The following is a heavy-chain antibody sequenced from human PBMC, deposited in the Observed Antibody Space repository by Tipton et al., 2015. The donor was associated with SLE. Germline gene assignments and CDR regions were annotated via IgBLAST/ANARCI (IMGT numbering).Heavy chain of an antibody. Sequence: QLVQSGPEVKKPGASVKVSCRASGYSFTGYYIHWVRQAPGQGPEWMGWINPTNSDTNTAQKFQGRVTMTRDTSISTAYMELCRLRLGDTATYYCARAYGDYAFLNWGRGTLVTVSS. CDR2: INPTNSDT. CDR3: ARAYGDYAFLN. D-gene: IGHD4-17*01. V-gene: IGHV1-2*02. CDR1: GYSFTGYY. J-gene: IGHJ4*02.